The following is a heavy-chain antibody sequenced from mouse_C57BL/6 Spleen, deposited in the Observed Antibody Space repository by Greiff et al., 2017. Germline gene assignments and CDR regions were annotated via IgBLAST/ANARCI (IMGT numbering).Heavy chain of an antibody. D-gene: IGHD1-1*01. Sequence: EVQLQQSGPELVKPGASVKISCKASGYSFTGYYMNWVKQSPEKSLEWIGEINPSTGGTTYNQKFKAKATLTVDKSSSPAYMQLKSLTSEDSAVYYCARNYGYFDYRGQGATLTVSS. CDR2: INPSTGGT. V-gene: IGHV1-42*01. J-gene: IGHJ2*01. CDR1: GYSFTGYY. CDR3: ARNYGYFDY.